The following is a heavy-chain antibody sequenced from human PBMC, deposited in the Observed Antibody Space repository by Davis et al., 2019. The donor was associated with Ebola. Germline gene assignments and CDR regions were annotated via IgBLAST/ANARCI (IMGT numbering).Heavy chain of an antibody. D-gene: IGHD4/OR15-4a*01. V-gene: IGHV3-7*03. CDR1: GFSLSDYW. J-gene: IGHJ4*02. CDR3: ARDTRQHNNDYFLLGQAY. CDR2: IKQDGSEK. Sequence: PGGSLRLSCAASGFSLSDYWMHWVRQAPGRGLEWVANIKQDGSEKFYVDSVKGRFTISRDIARNSLFLQMNSLRSEDTAVYYCARDTRQHNNDYFLLGQAYWGQGTLVTVSS.